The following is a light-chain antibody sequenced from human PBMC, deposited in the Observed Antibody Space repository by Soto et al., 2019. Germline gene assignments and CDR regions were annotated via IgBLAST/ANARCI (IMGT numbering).Light chain of an antibody. CDR3: QQLLSYPIT. Sequence: DIQLTQSPSFLSASVGDRVTITCRASQGISSYLGWYQQKPGKAPNLLIYDASTLRSGVPSRFSGSGSGTEFTLTISSLQPEDFATYYCQQLLSYPITFGQGTRLEIK. J-gene: IGKJ5*01. V-gene: IGKV1-9*01. CDR2: DAS. CDR1: QGISSY.